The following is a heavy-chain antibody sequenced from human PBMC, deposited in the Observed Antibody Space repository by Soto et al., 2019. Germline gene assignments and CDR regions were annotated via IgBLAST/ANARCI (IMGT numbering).Heavy chain of an antibody. CDR3: ARFPYSGYDPPSLDY. CDR1: GGTFSSYA. J-gene: IGHJ4*02. CDR2: IIPIFGTA. D-gene: IGHD5-12*01. Sequence: SVKVSCKASGGTFSSYAISWVRQAPGQGLEWMGGIIPIFGTANYAQKFQGRVTITADESTSTAYMELRSLRSDDTAVYYCARFPYSGYDPPSLDYWGQGTLVTVSS. V-gene: IGHV1-69*13.